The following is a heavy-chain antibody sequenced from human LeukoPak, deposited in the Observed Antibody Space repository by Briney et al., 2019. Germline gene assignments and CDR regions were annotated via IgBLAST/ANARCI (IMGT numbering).Heavy chain of an antibody. D-gene: IGHD3-10*01. CDR3: ASGVIAQPFDY. CDR1: GYTFTSYG. J-gene: IGHJ4*02. V-gene: IGHV1-69*06. CDR2: IIPIFGTA. Sequence: SVKVSCKASGYTFTSYGISWVRQAPGQGLEWMGGIIPIFGTANYAQKFQGRVTITADKSTSTAYMELSSLRSEDTAVYYCASGVIAQPFDYWGQGTLVTVSS.